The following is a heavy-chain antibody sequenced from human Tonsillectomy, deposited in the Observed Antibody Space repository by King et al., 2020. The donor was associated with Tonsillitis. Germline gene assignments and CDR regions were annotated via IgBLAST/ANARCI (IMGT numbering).Heavy chain of an antibody. Sequence: QLQESGPGLVKPSETLSLTCTVSGGSISSYYWSWIRQPPGKGLEWIGYIYYSGSTNYNPSLKSRVTISVDTSKNQFSLKLSSVTAADTAVYYCARGYRLLDYYYYYMDVWGKGTTVTVSS. J-gene: IGHJ6*03. V-gene: IGHV4-59*01. CDR3: ARGYRLLDYYYYYMDV. D-gene: IGHD2-15*01. CDR1: GGSISSYY. CDR2: IYYSGST.